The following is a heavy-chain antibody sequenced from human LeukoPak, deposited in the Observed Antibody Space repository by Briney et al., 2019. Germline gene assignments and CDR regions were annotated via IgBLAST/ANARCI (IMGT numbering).Heavy chain of an antibody. V-gene: IGHV3-9*03. CDR2: ISWNSAGI. D-gene: IGHD3-16*01. Sequence: GGSLRLSCAASGFTFDDYAMHWVRQAPGKGPEWVSGISWNSAGIAYADSVKGRFTISRDNAKNSLYLQMNSLRAEDMALYYCARGGPNFFDYWGQGALVTVSS. CDR1: GFTFDDYA. J-gene: IGHJ4*02. CDR3: ARGGPNFFDY.